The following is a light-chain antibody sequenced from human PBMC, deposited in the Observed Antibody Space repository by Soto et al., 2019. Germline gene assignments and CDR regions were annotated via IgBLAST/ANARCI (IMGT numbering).Light chain of an antibody. Sequence: QPVLTQPPSVSASLGASVTLICTLSSDYSNYKVDWYHQRPGKGPRFVMRVCPGGIVGSKGAGIPDRFSVLGSGLNRFLTIKNIQEDDEGDYHCGADHASGANFDVVFGGGTKLTVL. CDR1: SDYSNYK. CDR2: VCPGGIVG. V-gene: IGLV9-49*01. CDR3: GADHASGANFDVV. J-gene: IGLJ2*01.